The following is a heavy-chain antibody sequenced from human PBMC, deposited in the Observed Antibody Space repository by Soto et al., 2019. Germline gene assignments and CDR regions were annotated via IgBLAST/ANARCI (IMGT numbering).Heavy chain of an antibody. CDR3: ARDRDYGGNSYLNGMDV. Sequence: QVQLVESGGGVVQPGRSLRLSCAASGFTFSSYGMHWVRQAPGKGLEWVAVIWYDGSNKYYADSVKGRFTISRDNSKNTLYLQMNSLRAEDTAVYYCARDRDYGGNSYLNGMDVWGQGTTVTVSS. J-gene: IGHJ6*02. CDR2: IWYDGSNK. CDR1: GFTFSSYG. D-gene: IGHD4-17*01. V-gene: IGHV3-33*01.